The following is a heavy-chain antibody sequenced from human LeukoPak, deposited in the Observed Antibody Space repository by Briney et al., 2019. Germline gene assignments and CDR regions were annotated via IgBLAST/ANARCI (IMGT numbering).Heavy chain of an antibody. CDR1: GGSINNYY. V-gene: IGHV4-59*01. CDR3: ARDGWGLTYYFDF. CDR2: IYYSGST. J-gene: IGHJ4*02. D-gene: IGHD6-19*01. Sequence: SETLSLTCTVSGGSINNYYWSWIRQPPGKGLEWIGYIYYSGSTNYNPSLKSRVTISVDTSKNQFSLKLTSVTAADTAVYYCARDGWGLTYYFDFWGQGTLVTVSS.